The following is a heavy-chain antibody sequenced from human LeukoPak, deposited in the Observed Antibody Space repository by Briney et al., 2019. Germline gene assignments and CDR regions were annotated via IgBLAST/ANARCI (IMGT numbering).Heavy chain of an antibody. CDR1: GASFSDSY. V-gene: IGHV4-34*01. Sequence: TSSETLSLTCAVYGASFSDSYWSWLRQSPEKGLQWIGEINNSGSTSYNPSLNSRVIMSVDRSKNQFSLRLTSVTAADTAVYYCARGRYGPRLGNWGQGTLVTVSS. CDR2: INNSGST. CDR3: ARGRYGPRLGN. J-gene: IGHJ4*02. D-gene: IGHD3-16*01.